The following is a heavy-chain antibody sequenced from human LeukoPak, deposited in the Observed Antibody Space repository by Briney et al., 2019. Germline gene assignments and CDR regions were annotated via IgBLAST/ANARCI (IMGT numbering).Heavy chain of an antibody. CDR2: ISVSGGST. Sequence: GGSLRLSCAASGFTFGSYAMSWVRQAPGKGLEWVSAISVSGGSTYYVDSVKGRFTISRDNSKNTLYLLMHRLRAEDAAVYYCAKENQIRGVLGYFDYRGQGTLVTVSS. J-gene: IGHJ4*02. CDR1: GFTFGSYA. D-gene: IGHD3-10*01. V-gene: IGHV3-23*01. CDR3: AKENQIRGVLGYFDY.